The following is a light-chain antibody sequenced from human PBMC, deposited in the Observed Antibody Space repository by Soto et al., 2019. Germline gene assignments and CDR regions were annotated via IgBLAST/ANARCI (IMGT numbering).Light chain of an antibody. Sequence: EIVLTQSPGTLSLSPGEGATLSCRASQTISNNYLAWYQHKPGQAPRLLIYAASTRATGIPDRFSGSGSGADFTLTVNRLEPDYFAVYYCQQYGTSPRTFGQGTKVEI. CDR3: QQYGTSPRT. V-gene: IGKV3-20*01. J-gene: IGKJ1*01. CDR1: QTISNNY. CDR2: AAS.